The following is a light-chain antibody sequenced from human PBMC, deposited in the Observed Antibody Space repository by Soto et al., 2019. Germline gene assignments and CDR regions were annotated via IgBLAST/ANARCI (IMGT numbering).Light chain of an antibody. J-gene: IGLJ3*02. CDR2: AVT. CDR1: SSNIGAGYD. CDR3: QSFDSSLSGWV. V-gene: IGLV1-40*01. Sequence: QSVLTQPPSVSGAPGQRATISCTGSSSNIGAGYDVHWYQQLPGTAPKLLIAAVTSRPSGVPDRFSGSKSGTSAYLATTGLQAEDEADYYCQSFDSSLSGWVFGGGTKLTVL.